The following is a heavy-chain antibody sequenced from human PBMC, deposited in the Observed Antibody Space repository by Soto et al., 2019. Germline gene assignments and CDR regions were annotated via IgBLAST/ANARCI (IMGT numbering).Heavy chain of an antibody. J-gene: IGHJ5*02. CDR3: VRTARQGAVAPHWFDR. CDR2: VYYTGST. CDR1: GASIRSTDYY. Sequence: PSETLSLTCTFSGASIRSTDYYWSWIRQAPGKGLVWIGYVYYTGSTYYTPSLMSRLTISVDTSKNQFSLKLTSVTAAETAVYYCVRTARQGAVAPHWFDRWGQGTQVTVSS. D-gene: IGHD2-21*02. V-gene: IGHV4-30-4*01.